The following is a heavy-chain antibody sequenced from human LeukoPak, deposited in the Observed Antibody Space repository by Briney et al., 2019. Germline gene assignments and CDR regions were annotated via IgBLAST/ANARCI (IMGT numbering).Heavy chain of an antibody. D-gene: IGHD1-26*01. CDR2: LYTSGST. CDR3: ARERKLVGATEGY. J-gene: IGHJ4*02. CDR1: GGSISSYY. Sequence: PSETLSLTCTVSGGSISSYYWSWIRQPAGKGLEWIGRLYTSGSTNYNPSLKSRVTISVDKSKNQFSLKLSSVTAADTAVYYCARERKLVGATEGYCGQGTLVTVSS. V-gene: IGHV4-4*07.